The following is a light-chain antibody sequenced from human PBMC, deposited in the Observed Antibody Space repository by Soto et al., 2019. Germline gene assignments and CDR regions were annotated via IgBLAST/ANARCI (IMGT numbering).Light chain of an antibody. CDR2: GNN. V-gene: IGLV1-40*01. CDR1: SSNIGANYD. Sequence: QSVLTQPPSVSGAPGQRVTISCTGSSSNIGANYDVHWYQQRPGTAPKLLIFGNNNRPSGVPDRFSGSKSGTSASLAITGLQAEDEGDYYCQSYDSTLSARYGSGTATKV. CDR3: QSYDSTLSARYG. J-gene: IGLJ1*01.